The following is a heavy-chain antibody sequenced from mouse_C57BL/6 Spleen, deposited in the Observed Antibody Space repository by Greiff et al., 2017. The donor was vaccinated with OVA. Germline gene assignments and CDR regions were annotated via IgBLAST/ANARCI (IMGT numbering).Heavy chain of an antibody. CDR2: IYPRSGTT. J-gene: IGHJ2*01. CDR1: GYTFTSYG. V-gene: IGHV1-81*01. CDR3: ASRGDGYSCFDD. D-gene: IGHD2-3*01. Sequence: VQLQQSGAELARPGASVKLSCKASGYTFTSYGISWVKQRTGQGLEWIGEIYPRSGTTYYNEQFKGKATLNADKSSSTAYMELRSLTSDDSAVYFCASRGDGYSCFDDWGQGTTLTVSA.